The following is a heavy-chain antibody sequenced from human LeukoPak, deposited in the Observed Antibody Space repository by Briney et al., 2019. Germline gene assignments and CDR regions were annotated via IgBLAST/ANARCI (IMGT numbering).Heavy chain of an antibody. Sequence: SETLSLTCTVSGGSISSYYWSWLRQPPGKGLEWIGRIYTSGSTNYNPSLKSRVTISVDTSKNQFSLKLSSVTAADTAVYYCAGNYYGSGSYYSEDRYWGQGTLVTVSS. J-gene: IGHJ4*02. V-gene: IGHV4-4*08. CDR2: IYTSGST. CDR1: GGSISSYY. D-gene: IGHD3-10*01. CDR3: AGNYYGSGSYYSEDRY.